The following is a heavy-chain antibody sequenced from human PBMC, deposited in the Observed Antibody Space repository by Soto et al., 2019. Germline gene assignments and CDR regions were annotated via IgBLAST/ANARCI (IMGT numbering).Heavy chain of an antibody. D-gene: IGHD6-6*01. V-gene: IGHV3-30*18. CDR3: AKERDEYISSSFDY. CDR1: GFTFSNYG. Sequence: QVQLVESGGDVVQPGRSLRLSCAASGFTFSNYGMQWVRQAPGKGLEWVAVISHDGGTKYYADSVKGRFTISRDNSKNTLYLQMNSLRAEDTAVYFCAKERDEYISSSFDYWAQGTLVTVSS. J-gene: IGHJ4*02. CDR2: ISHDGGTK.